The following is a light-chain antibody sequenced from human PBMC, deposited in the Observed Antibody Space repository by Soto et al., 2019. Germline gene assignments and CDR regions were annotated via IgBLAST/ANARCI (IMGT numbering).Light chain of an antibody. Sequence: QPVLTQSSSASASLGSSVKLTCTLSSGHSSYIIAWHQQQPGKAPRYLMKLEGSGSYNKGSGVPDRFSGSSSGADRYLTISNLQFEDEANYYCETWDSNTRVFGGGTKVTFL. CDR1: SGHSSYI. V-gene: IGLV4-60*02. CDR2: LEGSGSY. CDR3: ETWDSNTRV. J-gene: IGLJ2*01.